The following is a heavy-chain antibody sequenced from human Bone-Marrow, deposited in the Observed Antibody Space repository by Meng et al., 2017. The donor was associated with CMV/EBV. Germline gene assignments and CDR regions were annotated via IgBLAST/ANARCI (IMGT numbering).Heavy chain of an antibody. CDR2: ISSSSSYI. D-gene: IGHD3-10*01. J-gene: IGHJ6*01. CDR3: ARGGYGSGSTYYYYYYGMDV. V-gene: IGHV3-21*01. CDR1: GFTFSSYS. Sequence: GGSLRLSCAASGFTFSSYSMNWVRQAPGKGLEWVSSISSSSSYIYYADSVKGRFTISRDNAKNSLYLQMNSLRAEDTAVYYCARGGYGSGSTYYYYYYGMDVWGQGTTVTVYS.